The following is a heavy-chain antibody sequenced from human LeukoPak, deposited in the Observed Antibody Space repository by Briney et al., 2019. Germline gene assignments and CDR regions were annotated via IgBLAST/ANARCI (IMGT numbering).Heavy chain of an antibody. J-gene: IGHJ4*02. V-gene: IGHV3-30-3*01. CDR1: GFIFSNHA. Sequence: GGSLRLSCAASGFIFSNHAMHWVRQAPGKGLEWVAAITHDGNTAYYADSVKGRFTISRDNSKYTLYLQMISLRPEDTDIYYCVRDLSGSWTFDYWGQGTLVTVSS. D-gene: IGHD6-13*01. CDR2: ITHDGNTA. CDR3: VRDLSGSWTFDY.